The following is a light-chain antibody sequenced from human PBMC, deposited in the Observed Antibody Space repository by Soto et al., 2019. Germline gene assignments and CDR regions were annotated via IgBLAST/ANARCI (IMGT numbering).Light chain of an antibody. Sequence: IQLTESPSALGPFVGRRGTSTCRASQSISSYLNWYQQKPGKAPKPLIYAPSSLQSGVPSRFSGSGSGTDFTPNISSLQPEDFATYYCQQRYSTPGTFAQGTKV. V-gene: IGKV1-39*01. J-gene: IGKJ1*01. CDR1: QSISSY. CDR2: APS. CDR3: QQRYSTPGT.